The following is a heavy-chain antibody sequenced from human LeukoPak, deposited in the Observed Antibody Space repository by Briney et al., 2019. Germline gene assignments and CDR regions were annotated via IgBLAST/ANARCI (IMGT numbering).Heavy chain of an antibody. Sequence: PSETLSLTCTVSGGSISSSSYYWGWIRQPPGKGLEWIGSIYYSGSTYYNPSLKSRVTISVDTSKNQFSLKLSSVTAADTAVYYCARGTTLRYFDWLPTFFDYWGQGTLVTVSS. V-gene: IGHV4-39*07. D-gene: IGHD3-9*01. CDR3: ARGTTLRYFDWLPTFFDY. CDR1: GGSISSSSYY. CDR2: IYYSGST. J-gene: IGHJ4*02.